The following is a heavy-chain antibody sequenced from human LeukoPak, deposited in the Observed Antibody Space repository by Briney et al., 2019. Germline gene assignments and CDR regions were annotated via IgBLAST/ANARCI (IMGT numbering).Heavy chain of an antibody. Sequence: SETLSLTCAVSGGSISSSNWWSWVRQPPGKGLEWIGEIYHSGSTNYNPSLKSRVTISVDKSKNQFSLKLSSVTAADTAVYYCARGSQIVATIFYFDYWGQGTLVTVSS. CDR2: IYHSGST. J-gene: IGHJ4*02. V-gene: IGHV4-4*02. CDR1: GGSISSSNW. CDR3: ARGSQIVATIFYFDY. D-gene: IGHD5-12*01.